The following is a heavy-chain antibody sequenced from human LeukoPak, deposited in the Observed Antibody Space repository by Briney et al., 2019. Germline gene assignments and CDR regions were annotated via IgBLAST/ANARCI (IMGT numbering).Heavy chain of an antibody. V-gene: IGHV3-23*01. CDR1: GFTFSNFA. CDR3: ARSDHNIWLGLSY. J-gene: IGHJ4*02. D-gene: IGHD3-9*01. Sequence: PGGSLRLSCAASGFTFSNFAMSWVRQAPGKGLEWVSAITNSGGGTYYGDSVKGRFTTSRDNSKNTLYLQMSSLRAEDTAVYYCARSDHNIWLGLSYWGQGALVTVSS. CDR2: ITNSGGGT.